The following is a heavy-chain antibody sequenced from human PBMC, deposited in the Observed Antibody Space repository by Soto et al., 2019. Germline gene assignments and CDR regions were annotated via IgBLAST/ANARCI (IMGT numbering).Heavy chain of an antibody. CDR3: ARDGLVGGNYSWFDT. CDR2: ISAYNGNT. J-gene: IGHJ5*02. V-gene: IGHV1-18*01. Sequence: ASVKVSCKASGYTFTSYGISWVRQAPGQGLEWMGWISAYNGNTNYAQKLQGRVTMTTDTSTSTAYMELRSLRSDDTAVYYCARDGLVGGNYSWFDTWGQGTLVTVSS. CDR1: GYTFTSYG. D-gene: IGHD1-7*01.